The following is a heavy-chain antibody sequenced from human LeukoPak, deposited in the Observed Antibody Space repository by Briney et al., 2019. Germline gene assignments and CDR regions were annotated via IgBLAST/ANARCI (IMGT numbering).Heavy chain of an antibody. V-gene: IGHV3-48*01. Sequence: GGSLRLSCAASGFTFSSYSMNWVRQAPGKGLEWLSYISSSSSTIYYADSVKGRFTISRDNAKNSLYLQMNSLRAEDTALYYCARGVTAMEYWGQGTLVTVSS. CDR2: ISSSSSTI. J-gene: IGHJ4*02. CDR3: ARGVTAMEY. CDR1: GFTFSSYS. D-gene: IGHD5-18*01.